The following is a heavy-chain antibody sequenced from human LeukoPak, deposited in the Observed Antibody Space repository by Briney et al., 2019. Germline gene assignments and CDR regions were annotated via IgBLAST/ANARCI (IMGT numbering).Heavy chain of an antibody. CDR3: ARDYGSGWKWGNWFDP. Sequence: ASVKVSCKASGYTFTSYGISWVRQAPGQGLEWMGWISAYNGNTNYAQKLQGKVTMTTDTSTSTAYMELRSLRSDDTAVYYCARDYGSGWKWGNWFDPWGQGTLVTVSS. D-gene: IGHD6-19*01. J-gene: IGHJ5*02. CDR2: ISAYNGNT. CDR1: GYTFTSYG. V-gene: IGHV1-18*01.